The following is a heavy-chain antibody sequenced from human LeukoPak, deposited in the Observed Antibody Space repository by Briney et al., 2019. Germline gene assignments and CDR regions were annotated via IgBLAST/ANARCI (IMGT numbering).Heavy chain of an antibody. V-gene: IGHV3-21*01. Sequence: GGSLRLSGAGSGFTFSTYSMNWVRQAPGKGLEWVSSISSSSTYIYYADSVKGRFTISRDNAKNSLYLQMNSLRAEDTAVYYCARELYSSSHLYYYYYYYMDVWGKGPTVTVSS. CDR1: GFTFSTYS. D-gene: IGHD6-6*01. J-gene: IGHJ6*03. CDR2: ISSSSTYI. CDR3: ARELYSSSHLYYYYYYYMDV.